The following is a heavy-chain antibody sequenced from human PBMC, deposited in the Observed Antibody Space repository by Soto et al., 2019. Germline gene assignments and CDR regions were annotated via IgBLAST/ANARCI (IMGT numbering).Heavy chain of an antibody. D-gene: IGHD2-2*01. CDR3: ARVYCSTTTCYDLFDY. V-gene: IGHV4-34*01. Sequence: PSETLSLTCAVYGGSFSRYYWTWILRPPGTGLERIGEINHSGSTNYNPSLKSRVTISVDTSKNQLSLKLSSVTAADTAVYYCARVYCSTTTCYDLFDYWCQGILVT. CDR2: INHSGST. CDR1: GGSFSRYY. J-gene: IGHJ4*02.